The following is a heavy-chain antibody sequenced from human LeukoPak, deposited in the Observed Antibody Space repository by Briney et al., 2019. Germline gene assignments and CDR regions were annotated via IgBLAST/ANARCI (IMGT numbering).Heavy chain of an antibody. Sequence: PGGSLRLACAASGFTFDDYGLHWVRQAPGKGLEWVAAISWNSDSVHYAESVKGRFTISRDNANNALYLQMDSLSREDAAIYYCAKEMFFWNLFYYFGQWGQGTRVTVSS. D-gene: IGHD1-1*01. CDR3: AKEMFFWNLFYYFGQ. CDR1: GFTFDDYG. V-gene: IGHV3-9*01. J-gene: IGHJ4*02. CDR2: ISWNSDSV.